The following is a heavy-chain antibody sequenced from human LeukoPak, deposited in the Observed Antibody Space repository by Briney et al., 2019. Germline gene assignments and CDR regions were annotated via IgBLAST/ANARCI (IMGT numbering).Heavy chain of an antibody. CDR3: ARDHLYGDYVVHYFDY. Sequence: GGSLRLSCAASGFTFSSYGMHWVRQAPGKGLEWVAVISYDVGKKYYADSVKGRFTISRDNSKNTLYLQMNSLRAEDTAVYYCARDHLYGDYVVHYFDYWGQGTLVTVSS. CDR1: GFTFSSYG. V-gene: IGHV3-30*03. J-gene: IGHJ4*02. D-gene: IGHD4-17*01. CDR2: ISYDVGKK.